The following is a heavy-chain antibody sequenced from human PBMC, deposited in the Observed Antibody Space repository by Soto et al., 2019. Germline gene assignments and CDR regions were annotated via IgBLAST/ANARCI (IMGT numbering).Heavy chain of an antibody. J-gene: IGHJ6*02. Sequence: SETLSLTCTVSGGSVSSGSYYWSWIRQPPGEGLEWIGYIYYSGSTNYNPSLKSRVTISVDTSKNQFSLKLSSVTAADTAVYYCASVTRTCISTSCYRYYYGMDVWGQGTTVTVSS. CDR3: ASVTRTCISTSCYRYYYGMDV. CDR1: GGSVSSGSYY. V-gene: IGHV4-61*01. CDR2: IYYSGST. D-gene: IGHD2-2*02.